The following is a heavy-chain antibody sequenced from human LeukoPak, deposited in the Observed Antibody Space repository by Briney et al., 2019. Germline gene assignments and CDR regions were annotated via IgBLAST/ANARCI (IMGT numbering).Heavy chain of an antibody. D-gene: IGHD3-16*01. CDR3: ARVRRGGVLDY. CDR1: GGSISSYY. Sequence: SETLSLTCTVSGGSISSYYWSWIRQPPGKGLEWIGYIYYSGSTNYKPSLKSRVTISVDTSKNQFSLKLSSVTAADTAVYYCARVRRGGVLDYWGQGTLVTVSS. J-gene: IGHJ4*02. V-gene: IGHV4-59*08. CDR2: IYYSGST.